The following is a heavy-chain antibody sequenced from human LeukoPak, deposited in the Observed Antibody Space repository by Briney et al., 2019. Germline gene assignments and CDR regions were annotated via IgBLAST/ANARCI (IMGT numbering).Heavy chain of an antibody. Sequence: SGGSLRLSCTASGFTFGDYLMSWFRRAPGKGREWIGFISGGTTEYAASVKGRFTISRDDSTSIAYLQMNSLTTEGTAVYYCSRGSGRLSVYWGQGTLVSVSS. CDR2: ISGGTT. CDR1: GFTFGDYL. CDR3: SRGSGRLSVY. J-gene: IGHJ4*02. D-gene: IGHD6-19*01. V-gene: IGHV3-49*03.